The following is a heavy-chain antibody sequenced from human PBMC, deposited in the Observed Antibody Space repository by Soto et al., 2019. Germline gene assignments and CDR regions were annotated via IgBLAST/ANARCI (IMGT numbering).Heavy chain of an antibody. CDR3: ATDPHSSGWYGGWFDP. V-gene: IGHV3-21*01. D-gene: IGHD6-19*01. Sequence: GGALRLSCAASGFTFSSYGMNWVRQGPGEGLECVASISISSSYIYYAESVKGRLTISRDNAKNSLYLQMKSLRAEDTALYYCATDPHSSGWYGGWFDPWRQGTLVTVS. CDR1: GFTFSSYG. CDR2: ISISSSYI. J-gene: IGHJ5*02.